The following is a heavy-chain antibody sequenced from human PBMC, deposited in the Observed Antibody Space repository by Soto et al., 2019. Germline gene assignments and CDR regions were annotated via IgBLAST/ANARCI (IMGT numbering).Heavy chain of an antibody. V-gene: IGHV3-13*01. D-gene: IGHD3-16*01. CDR2: IGTAGDT. J-gene: IGHJ4*02. CDR3: TRGADGFDY. Sequence: EVQLVESGGDLVQPGGSLRLSCAASGFTFSSYDFHWVRQAPGKGLEWVSGIGTAGDTYYAGSVKGRFIMSRENAKNSLYIQMNSLGAGDTAVYYCTRGADGFDYWGQGTLVTVSS. CDR1: GFTFSSYD.